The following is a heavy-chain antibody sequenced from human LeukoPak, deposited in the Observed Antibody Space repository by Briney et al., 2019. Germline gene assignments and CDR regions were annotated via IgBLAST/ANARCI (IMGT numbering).Heavy chain of an antibody. CDR3: ASLARIGDFDY. CDR2: INSDGSST. Sequence: GGSLRLSCAASGFTFSSYWMHWVRQAPGKGLVWVSRINSDGSSTSYADSVKGRFTTSRDNAKNTLYLQMNSLRAEDTAVYYCASLARIGDFDYWGQGTLVTVSS. CDR1: GFTFSSYW. D-gene: IGHD3-3*01. J-gene: IGHJ4*02. V-gene: IGHV3-74*01.